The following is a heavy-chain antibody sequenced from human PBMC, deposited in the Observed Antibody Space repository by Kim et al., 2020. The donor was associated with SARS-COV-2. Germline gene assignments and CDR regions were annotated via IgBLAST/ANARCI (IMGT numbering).Heavy chain of an antibody. J-gene: IGHJ4*02. V-gene: IGHV1-18*01. CDR2: ISAYNGNT. CDR3: ARTPNGYSSSWYDY. CDR1: GYTFTSYG. D-gene: IGHD6-13*01. Sequence: ASVKVSCKASGYTFTSYGISWVRQAPGQGLEWMGWISAYNGNTNYAQKLQGRVTMTTDTSTSTAYMELRSLRSDDTAVYYCARTPNGYSSSWYDYWGQGTLVTVSS.